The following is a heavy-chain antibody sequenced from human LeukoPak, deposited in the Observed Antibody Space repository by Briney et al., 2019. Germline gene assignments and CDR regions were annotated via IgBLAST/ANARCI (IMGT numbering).Heavy chain of an antibody. CDR2: ISGSISSI. Sequence: GRSLRLSCAASGFTFSSYGMHWVRQAPGKGLEWVSGISGSISSIYYADSVKGRFAISRDSSKKMVYLQMDSLRAEDTAVYFCAKAIGYNSGSYYYYGMDVWGQGTTVTVSS. J-gene: IGHJ6*02. CDR3: AKAIGYNSGSYYYYGMDV. V-gene: IGHV3-23*01. CDR1: GFTFSSYG. D-gene: IGHD5-18*01.